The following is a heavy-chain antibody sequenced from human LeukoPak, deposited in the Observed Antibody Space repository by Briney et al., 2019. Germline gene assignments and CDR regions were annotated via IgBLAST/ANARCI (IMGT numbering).Heavy chain of an antibody. CDR3: ARDAKDYYGSGSYYNVLGYYFDY. J-gene: IGHJ4*02. V-gene: IGHV4-4*07. D-gene: IGHD3-10*01. Sequence: SETLSLTCTVSGGSISSYYWSWIRQPAGKGLEWIGRIYTSGSTYYNPSLKSRVTISVDTSKNQFSLKLSSVTAADTAVYYCARDAKDYYGSGSYYNVLGYYFDYWGQGTLVTVSS. CDR1: GGSISSYY. CDR2: IYTSGST.